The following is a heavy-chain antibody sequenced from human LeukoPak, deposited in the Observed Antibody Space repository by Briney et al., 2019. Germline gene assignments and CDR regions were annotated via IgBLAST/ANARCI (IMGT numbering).Heavy chain of an antibody. V-gene: IGHV1-18*01. Sequence: ASVKGSCQASGFTFTNLGISWVRQAPGQGLEWVGWISAYNGNTNYAQKLQGRVTMTTDTSTSTAYMELRSLRSDDTAVYYCASIIQYYDSSGDNWFDPWGQGTLVTVSS. CDR3: ASIIQYYDSSGDNWFDP. CDR1: GFTFTNLG. D-gene: IGHD3-22*01. CDR2: ISAYNGNT. J-gene: IGHJ5*02.